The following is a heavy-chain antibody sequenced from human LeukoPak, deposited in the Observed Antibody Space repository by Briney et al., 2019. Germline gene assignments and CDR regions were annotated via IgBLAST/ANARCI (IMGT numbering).Heavy chain of an antibody. D-gene: IGHD3-16*01. V-gene: IGHV4-59*01. CDR1: GGSISNYY. CDR3: ARRAGAYTHPYDY. CDR2: IYYSGST. J-gene: IGHJ4*02. Sequence: SETLSLTCTVSGGSISNYYWSWIRQPPGKGLEWIGYIYYSGSTNYNPSLKSRVTISVDTSKSQFSLNLSSVTAADTAVYYCARRAGAYTHPYDYWGQGTLVTVS.